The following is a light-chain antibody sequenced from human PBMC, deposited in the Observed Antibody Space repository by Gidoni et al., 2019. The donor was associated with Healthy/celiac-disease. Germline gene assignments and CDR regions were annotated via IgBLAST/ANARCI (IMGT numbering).Light chain of an antibody. Sequence: DIQMTQSPSTLSASVGDRVTITCRASQSLSSRLAWYQQKPGKAPKLLIYKASSLESGVPSRFSGSGSETEVTLTISSLQPDDFATYYCQQYNSYSWTFGQGTKVEIQ. V-gene: IGKV1-5*03. CDR1: QSLSSR. CDR3: QQYNSYSWT. CDR2: KAS. J-gene: IGKJ1*01.